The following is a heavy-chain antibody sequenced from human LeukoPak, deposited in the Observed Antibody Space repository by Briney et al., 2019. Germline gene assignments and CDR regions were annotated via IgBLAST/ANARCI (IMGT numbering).Heavy chain of an antibody. CDR2: ISSSGSTI. CDR1: GFTFSSYS. J-gene: IGHJ4*02. Sequence: GGSLRLSCAASGFTFSSYSMNWVRQAPGKGLEWVSYISSSGSTIYYADSVKGRFTISRDNAKNSLYLQMNSLRAEDTAVYYCARDASYYGSGSYLGYWGQGTLVTVSS. V-gene: IGHV3-48*04. CDR3: ARDASYYGSGSYLGY. D-gene: IGHD3-10*01.